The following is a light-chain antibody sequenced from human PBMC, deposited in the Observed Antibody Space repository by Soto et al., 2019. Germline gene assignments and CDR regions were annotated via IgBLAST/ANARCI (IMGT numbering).Light chain of an antibody. CDR1: QSVSTN. J-gene: IGKJ1*01. V-gene: IGKV3-15*01. Sequence: VMSQSPATLSVAPGERSALSCRASQSVSTNLAWYQQKPGQPPRLLIYFASTRATAVPARFTAGGSGTEFTLTITSLQYDDLAVYYCQQYDKWPRTFGQGTKVDIK. CDR3: QQYDKWPRT. CDR2: FAS.